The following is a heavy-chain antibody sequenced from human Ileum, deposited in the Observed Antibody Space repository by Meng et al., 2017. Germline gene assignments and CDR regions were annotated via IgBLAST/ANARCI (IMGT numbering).Heavy chain of an antibody. V-gene: IGHV3-15*01. CDR2: IKITTDAGTP. CDR1: GFTFSSTW. CDR3: TTGKDY. J-gene: IGHJ4*02. Sequence: EVLLGESGGGFGKPWGSLRLSCADPGFTFSSTWMTWVRQAPGKGLEWVGRIKITTDAGTPDYAAPVKGRFTISINDSKNTLYLQMNSLKTEDTAVYYCTTGKDYWGQGTLVTVSS.